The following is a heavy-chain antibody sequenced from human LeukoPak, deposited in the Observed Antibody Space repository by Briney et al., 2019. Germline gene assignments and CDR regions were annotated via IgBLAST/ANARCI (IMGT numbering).Heavy chain of an antibody. V-gene: IGHV1-69*13. CDR3: ARAYVETCTPDDY. D-gene: IGHD5-24*01. Sequence: SVKVSCKASGGTFSSYAISWVRQAPGQGLEWMGGIIPIFGTANYAQKFQGRVTITADESTSTAYMELSSLRSEDTAVYYCARAYVETCTPDDYWGQGTLVTVSS. CDR1: GGTFSSYA. J-gene: IGHJ4*02. CDR2: IIPIFGTA.